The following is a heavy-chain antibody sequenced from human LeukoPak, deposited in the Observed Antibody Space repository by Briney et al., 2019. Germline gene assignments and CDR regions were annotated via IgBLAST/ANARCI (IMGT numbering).Heavy chain of an antibody. CDR3: ARGHGRATVTTEIYYYYGMDV. CDR2: IIPILGIA. J-gene: IGHJ6*02. D-gene: IGHD4-17*01. V-gene: IGHV1-69*04. Sequence: SVKASCKASGGTFSSYAISWVRQAPGQGLEWMGRIIPILGIANYAQKFQGRVTITADKSTSTAYMELSSLRSEDTAVYYCARGHGRATVTTEIYYYYGMDVWGQGTTVTVSS. CDR1: GGTFSSYA.